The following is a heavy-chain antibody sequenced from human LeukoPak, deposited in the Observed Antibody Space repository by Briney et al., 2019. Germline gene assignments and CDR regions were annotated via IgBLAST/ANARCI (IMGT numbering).Heavy chain of an antibody. CDR2: ISYDGSNK. Sequence: QPGGSLRLSCAASGFTFSSYGMHWVRQAPGKGLEWVAVISYDGSNKYYADSVKGRFTISRDNSKNTLYLQMNSLRAEDTAVYYCASPAYTEYYYYGMDVWGQGTTVTVSS. J-gene: IGHJ6*02. CDR3: ASPAYTEYYYYGMDV. V-gene: IGHV3-30*03. D-gene: IGHD2-2*02. CDR1: GFTFSSYG.